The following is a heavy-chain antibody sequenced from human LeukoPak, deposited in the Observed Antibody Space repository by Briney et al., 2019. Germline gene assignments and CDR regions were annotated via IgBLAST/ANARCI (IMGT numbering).Heavy chain of an antibody. CDR2: INPNSGGT. J-gene: IGHJ3*02. V-gene: IGHV1-2*04. CDR3: ARVRYDSSGYDAFDI. CDR1: GYTFTGYY. Sequence: ASVKVSCKASGYTFTGYYMHWMRQAPGQGLEWMGWINPNSGGTNYAQKFQGWVTMTRDTSISTAYMELSRLRSDDTAVYYCARVRYDSSGYDAFDIWGQGTMVTVSS. D-gene: IGHD3-22*01.